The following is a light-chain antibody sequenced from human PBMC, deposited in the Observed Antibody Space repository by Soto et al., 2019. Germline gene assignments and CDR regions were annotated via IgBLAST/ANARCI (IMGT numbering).Light chain of an antibody. CDR3: HQYNNWPPS. V-gene: IGKV3-20*01. Sequence: EIVLTQSPGTLSLSSGERATLSCRASQSVSSSYLAWYQQKPGQAPRLLIYDASSRATGIPDRFSGSGSGTEFTLTISSLQSEDFAVYYCHQYNNWPPSFGGGTKV. J-gene: IGKJ4*01. CDR2: DAS. CDR1: QSVSSSY.